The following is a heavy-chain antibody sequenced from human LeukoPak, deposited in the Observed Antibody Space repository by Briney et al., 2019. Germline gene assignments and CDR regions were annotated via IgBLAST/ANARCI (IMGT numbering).Heavy chain of an antibody. D-gene: IGHD5-18*01. Sequence: GGSLRLSCAASGFTFSSYAMSWVRQAPGKGLEWVSAISGSGGSTYYADSVKGRFTISRDNSKNSLYLQMNSLRAEDTAVYYCAGGTTWIQLWSFDYWGQGTLVTVSS. V-gene: IGHV3-23*01. CDR1: GFTFSSYA. CDR3: AGGTTWIQLWSFDY. J-gene: IGHJ4*02. CDR2: ISGSGGST.